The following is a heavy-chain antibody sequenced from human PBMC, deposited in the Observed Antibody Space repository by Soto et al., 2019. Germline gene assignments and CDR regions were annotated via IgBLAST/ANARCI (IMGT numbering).Heavy chain of an antibody. D-gene: IGHD5-12*01. CDR2: IIPILGIA. CDR3: ARDDVNRVATI. Sequence: QVQLVQSGAEVKKPGSSVKVSCKASGGTFSSYTISWVRQAPGQGLEWMGRIIPILGIANYAQKFQGRVTITADKSTSTAYMELSSLRSEDTAVYYCARDDVNRVATIWGQGTLVTVSS. J-gene: IGHJ4*02. V-gene: IGHV1-69*08. CDR1: GGTFSSYT.